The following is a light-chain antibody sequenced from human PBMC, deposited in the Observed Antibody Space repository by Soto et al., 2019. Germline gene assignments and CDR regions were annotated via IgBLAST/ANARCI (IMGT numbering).Light chain of an antibody. Sequence: EIVLTQSPGTLSLSPWERATLSCRASQSVSSSYLAWYQQKPGQAPRLLIYGASSRATGIPARFSGSGSETEFTLTIRSLQSEDFAVYFCQQYNNWPSFGQGTRLEIK. CDR3: QQYNNWPS. V-gene: IGKV3D-15*01. CDR1: QSVSSSY. J-gene: IGKJ5*01. CDR2: GAS.